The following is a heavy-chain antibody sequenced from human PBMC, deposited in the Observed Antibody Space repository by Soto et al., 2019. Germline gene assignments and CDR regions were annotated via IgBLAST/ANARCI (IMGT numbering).Heavy chain of an antibody. CDR3: VRTPVTTGRVYFAC. Sequence: SETLSLSCTVSGYSISRSYYWGWIRQFPGKDLEWLGSVFHGGNTYDNPSLKSPVTISLDTSKTQFSLRLASVTAADTALYYSVRTPVTTGRVYFACWGQGILDTDSS. CDR2: VFHGGNT. D-gene: IGHD4-17*01. J-gene: IGHJ4*02. V-gene: IGHV4-38-2*02. CDR1: GYSISRSYY.